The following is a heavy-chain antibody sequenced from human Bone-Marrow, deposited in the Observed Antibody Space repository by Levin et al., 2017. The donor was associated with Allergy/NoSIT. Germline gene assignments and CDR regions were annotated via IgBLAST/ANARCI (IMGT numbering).Heavy chain of an antibody. D-gene: IGHD3-3*01. CDR3: AGEPGWSGGRGVDY. V-gene: IGHV3-23*01. Sequence: GGSLRLSCAASGFTFSSNAMSWVRQAPGQGLEWVSVISGSAGSTNYGDSVKGRFTISRDNSKNTLYLQMNSLRAEDTAVYYCAGEPGWSGGRGVDYWGQGTLVTVSS. J-gene: IGHJ4*02. CDR1: GFTFSSNA. CDR2: ISGSAGST.